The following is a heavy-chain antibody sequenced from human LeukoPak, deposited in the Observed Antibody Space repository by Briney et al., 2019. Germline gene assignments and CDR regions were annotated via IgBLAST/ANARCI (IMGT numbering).Heavy chain of an antibody. CDR2: VYYSGST. Sequence: SETLSLTCTVSGGSISSSSYYWGWIRQPPGKGLEWIESVYYSGSTYYNPSFKSRVTISVDTSKNQFSLKLSSVTAADTAVYYCARLAERCSGGSCYVNFDYWGQGTLVTVSS. D-gene: IGHD2-15*01. J-gene: IGHJ4*02. CDR1: GGSISSSSYY. CDR3: ARLAERCSGGSCYVNFDY. V-gene: IGHV4-39*01.